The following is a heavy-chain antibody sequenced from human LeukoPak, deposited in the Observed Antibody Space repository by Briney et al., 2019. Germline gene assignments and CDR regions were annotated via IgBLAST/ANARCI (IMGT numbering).Heavy chain of an antibody. CDR1: GNTFTSYY. V-gene: IGHV1-46*01. CDR2: INPSGGST. D-gene: IGHD2-2*01. CDR3: ARAYCSSNTSCARGWYFDL. Sequence: ASVKVSCKASGNTFTSYYMHWVRQAPGQGLEWMGIINPSGGSTSYAQKFQGRVTMTRDTSTSTVYMELSSLRSEDTAVYYCARAYCSSNTSCARGWYFDLWGRGTLVTVSP. J-gene: IGHJ2*01.